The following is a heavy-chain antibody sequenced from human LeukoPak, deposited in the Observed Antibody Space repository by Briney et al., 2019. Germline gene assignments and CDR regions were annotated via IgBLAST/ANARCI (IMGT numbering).Heavy chain of an antibody. CDR3: AKYISWWEGSSSRYFDY. CDR1: GFTFDDYA. D-gene: IGHD6-6*01. Sequence: AGRSLRLSCAASGFTFDDYAMQWVRQAPGMGLEWVSGTSWNSGSIGYAVSVKGRFTIDRGNAKNSLYLQMTSLRAEDTALYYCAKYISWWEGSSSRYFDYWGQGTLVTVSS. J-gene: IGHJ4*02. CDR2: TSWNSGSI. V-gene: IGHV3-9*01.